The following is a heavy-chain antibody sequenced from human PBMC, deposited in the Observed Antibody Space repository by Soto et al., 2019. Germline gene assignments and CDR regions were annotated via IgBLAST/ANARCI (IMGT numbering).Heavy chain of an antibody. V-gene: IGHV1-18*01. Sequence: ASVKVSCKASGYTFTSYGISWVRQAPGQGLEWMGWISVYNGNTNYAQNLQGRVTVTTDTSTSTAYMELRSLRSDDTAVYYCARVEGTYTYEKYWGQGTLVTVSS. CDR3: ARVEGTYTYEKY. J-gene: IGHJ4*02. CDR2: ISVYNGNT. D-gene: IGHD5-18*01. CDR1: GYTFTSYG.